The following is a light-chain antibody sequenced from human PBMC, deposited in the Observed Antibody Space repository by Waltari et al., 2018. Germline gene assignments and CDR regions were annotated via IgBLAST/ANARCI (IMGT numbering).Light chain of an antibody. CDR2: WAS. J-gene: IGKJ3*01. CDR1: QSFLSSSNNKNY. Sequence: DIVMTQPPDSLAVSLGARATINCRSSQSFLSSSNNKNYLAWYQQKPGQPPKLLIYWASTRESGVPDRFSGSGSGTDFTLTISSLQAEDVAVYFCQQYFSTPVTFGPGTKVDIK. CDR3: QQYFSTPVT. V-gene: IGKV4-1*01.